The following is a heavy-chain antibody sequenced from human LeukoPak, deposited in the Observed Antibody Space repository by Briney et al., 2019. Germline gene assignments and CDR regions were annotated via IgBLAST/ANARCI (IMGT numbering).Heavy chain of an antibody. D-gene: IGHD6-19*01. CDR3: AREDSSGWYGRSGAFDI. J-gene: IGHJ3*02. V-gene: IGHV1-2*04. CDR1: RYTFTGYY. Sequence: ASVKVSCKASRYTFTGYYMHWVRQAPGQGLEWMGWINPNSGGTNYAQKFQGWVTMTRDTSISTAYMELSRLRSDDTAVYYCAREDSSGWYGRSGAFDIWGQGTMVTVSS. CDR2: INPNSGGT.